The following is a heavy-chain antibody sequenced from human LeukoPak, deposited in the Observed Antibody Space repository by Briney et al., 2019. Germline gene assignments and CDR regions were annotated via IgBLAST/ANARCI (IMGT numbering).Heavy chain of an antibody. V-gene: IGHV3-23*01. Sequence: GGSLRLSCVPSEYTFSNYAMSWVRQAPGKGLEWVSSIDSGGGSTYYADSVKGRFTISRDNSKNTLYLQMNSLRAEDTAIYYCASADGTGYRYYWVQGTLVTVSS. CDR2: IDSGGGST. D-gene: IGHD3-22*01. CDR1: EYTFSNYA. CDR3: ASADGTGYRYY. J-gene: IGHJ4*02.